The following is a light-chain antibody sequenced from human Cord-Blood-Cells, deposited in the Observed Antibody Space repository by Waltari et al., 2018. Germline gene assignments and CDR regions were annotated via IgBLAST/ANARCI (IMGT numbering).Light chain of an antibody. CDR2: AAS. V-gene: IGKV1-39*01. Sequence: DIQMTQSPSSLSASVVDRVTITCRASQSISSYVNGYQQKAGKSPELLIYAASSLQSGVPSRLSGSGSGSDFTLTISSLQPEDFATDYCQQSYSTPCTFGPGTKVDIK. CDR1: QSISSY. CDR3: QQSYSTPCT. J-gene: IGKJ3*01.